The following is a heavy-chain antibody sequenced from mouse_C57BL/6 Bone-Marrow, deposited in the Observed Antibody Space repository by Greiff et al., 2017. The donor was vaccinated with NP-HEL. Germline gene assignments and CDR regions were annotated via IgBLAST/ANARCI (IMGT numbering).Heavy chain of an antibody. CDR1: GFNIKDDY. CDR2: IDPENGDT. V-gene: IGHV14-4*01. J-gene: IGHJ2*01. CDR3: TSSLSFDY. Sequence: DVQLQESGAELVRPGASVKLSCTASGFNIKDDYMHWVKQRPEQGLEWIGWIDPENGDTEYASKFQGKATITADTSSNTAYLQLSSLTSEDTAVYYCTSSLSFDYWGQGTTLTVSS.